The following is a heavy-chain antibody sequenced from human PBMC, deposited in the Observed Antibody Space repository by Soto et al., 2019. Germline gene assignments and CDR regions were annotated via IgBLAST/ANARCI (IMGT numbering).Heavy chain of an antibody. CDR3: AKDRAPIPSYGMDV. V-gene: IGHV3-9*01. CDR1: GFTFSDYE. Sequence: PGGSLRLSCAASGFTFSDYEINWVRQAPGRGLEWVSSISGNGNRIGYADSVKGRFTISRDNAKNSLYLQMNSLRAEDTALYYCAKDRAPIPSYGMDVWGQGTTVTVSS. CDR2: ISGNGNRI. J-gene: IGHJ6*02.